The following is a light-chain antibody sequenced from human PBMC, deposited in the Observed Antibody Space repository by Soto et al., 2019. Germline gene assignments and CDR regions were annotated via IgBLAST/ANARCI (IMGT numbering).Light chain of an antibody. J-gene: IGLJ1*01. CDR1: SSDIGGYNY. CDR2: DVH. V-gene: IGLV2-14*01. CDR3: SSFTSSGTRV. Sequence: QSVLTQPASVSGSPGQSISISCTGTSSDIGGYNYVSWFQQHPDKAPKLMIYDVHGRTSGVSNRFSGSKSGNTASLNISGLQAEDEADYYCSSFTSSGTRVFGTGTKVTVL.